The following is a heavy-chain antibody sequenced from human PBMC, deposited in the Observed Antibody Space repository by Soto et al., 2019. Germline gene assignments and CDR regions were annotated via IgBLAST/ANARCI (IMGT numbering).Heavy chain of an antibody. Sequence: HVQLVESGGGVVQPGRSLRLSCAASGFTFSKFGMHWVRQARGKGLEWLAVISFDGSTKYHADSVKGRFTVSRDNSKNTLYLQMNSLRADDTAVYHCASHATKVYYYDRRGIGSPFDYWGQGTLVTVSS. V-gene: IGHV3-33*05. CDR2: ISFDGSTK. D-gene: IGHD3-22*01. CDR1: GFTFSKFG. J-gene: IGHJ4*02. CDR3: ASHATKVYYYDRRGIGSPFDY.